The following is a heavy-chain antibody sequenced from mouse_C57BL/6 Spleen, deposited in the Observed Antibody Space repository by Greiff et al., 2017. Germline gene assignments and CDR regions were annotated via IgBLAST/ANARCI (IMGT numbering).Heavy chain of an antibody. CDR2: INPSTGGT. D-gene: IGHD1-1*01. J-gene: IGHJ2*01. CDR1: GYSFTGYY. CDR3: ARSTTVVALDY. Sequence: DVKLVESGPELVKPGASVKISCKASGYSFTGYYMNWVKQSPEKSLEWIGEINPSTGGTTYNQKFKAKATLTVDKSSSTAYMQLKSLTSEDSAVYYCARSTTVVALDYWGQGTTLTVSS. V-gene: IGHV1-42*01.